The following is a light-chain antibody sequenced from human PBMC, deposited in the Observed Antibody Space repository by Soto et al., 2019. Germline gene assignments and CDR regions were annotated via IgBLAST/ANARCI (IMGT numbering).Light chain of an antibody. CDR3: QQSNNCTLT. V-gene: IGKV1-12*01. J-gene: IGKJ4*01. CDR2: AAS. Sequence: DIQMTQSPSSVSASVGDKVTITCRASQGISNWLAWFQQKPGKAPKLLIYAASNLQNGVPPRFSGSGSGTYFTLTIGSLQPEDFETYYCQQSNNCTLTFGGGTRVEIK. CDR1: QGISNW.